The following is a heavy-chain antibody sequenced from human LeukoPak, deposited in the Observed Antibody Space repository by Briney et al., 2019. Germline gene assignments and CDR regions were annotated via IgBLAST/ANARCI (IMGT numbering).Heavy chain of an antibody. CDR3: AAAGDY. CDR2: ISSTSTT. D-gene: IGHD3-10*01. J-gene: IGHJ4*02. V-gene: IGHV3-69-1*01. CDR1: GFTFSDYY. Sequence: GGSLRLSCAASGFTFSDYYMSWIRQAPGKGLEWVSHISSTSTTYYADSVKGRFTTSRDNAKNLLYLQMNSLRDEDTAVYYCAAAGDYWGQGTLVTVSS.